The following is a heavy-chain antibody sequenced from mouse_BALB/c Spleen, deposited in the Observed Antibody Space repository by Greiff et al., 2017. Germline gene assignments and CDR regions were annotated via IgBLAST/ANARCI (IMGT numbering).Heavy chain of an antibody. V-gene: IGHV8-12*01. CDR2: IYWDDDK. D-gene: IGHD1-2*01. CDR1: GFSLSTSGMG. CDR3: ARNSLRRLRAMDY. J-gene: IGHJ4*01. Sequence: QVTLKESGPGILQPSQTLSLTCSFSGFSLSTSGMGVSWIRQPSGKGLEWLVHIYWDDDKRYNPSLKSRLTISKDTSRNQVFLKITSVDTADTATYYCARNSLRRLRAMDYWGQGTSVTVSS.